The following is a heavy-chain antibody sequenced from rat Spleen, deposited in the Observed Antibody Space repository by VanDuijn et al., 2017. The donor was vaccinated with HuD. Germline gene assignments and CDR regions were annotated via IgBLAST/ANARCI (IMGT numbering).Heavy chain of an antibody. CDR3: GTRGPWFAY. CDR1: GFIFSDHY. J-gene: IGHJ3*01. V-gene: IGHV5-29*01. Sequence: EVQLVESGGGLVQPGRSLKLSCVVSGFIFSDHYVAWVRQAPTKGLEWVATINYDGRSTFYRDSVRARFTISRDNAKSTLYLQMDSLQSEDTATYYCGTRGPWFAYWGQGTLVTVSS. CDR2: INYDGRST.